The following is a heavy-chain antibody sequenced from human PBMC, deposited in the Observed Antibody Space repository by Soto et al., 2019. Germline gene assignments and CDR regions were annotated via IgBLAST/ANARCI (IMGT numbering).Heavy chain of an antibody. CDR3: ARGKLSDYVWGSYRYHFDY. Sequence: SETLSLTCAVYGGSFSGYYWSWIRQPPGKGLEWIGEVNHSGSTNYNPSLKSRVTISVDTSKNQFSLKLSSVTAADTAVYYCARGKLSDYVWGSYRYHFDYWGQGTVVTVSS. V-gene: IGHV4-34*01. CDR1: GGSFSGYY. D-gene: IGHD3-16*02. CDR2: VNHSGST. J-gene: IGHJ4*02.